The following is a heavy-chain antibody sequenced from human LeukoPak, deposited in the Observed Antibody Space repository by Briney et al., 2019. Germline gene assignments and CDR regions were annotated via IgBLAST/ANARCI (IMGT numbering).Heavy chain of an antibody. J-gene: IGHJ4*02. CDR2: MNPNSGNT. D-gene: IGHD4-17*01. CDR1: GYTFTSYD. Sequence: GASVKVSCKASGYTFTSYDINWVRQATGQGLEWMGWMNPNSGNTGYAQKFQGRVTMTTDTSTSTAYMELRSLRSDDTAVYYCARSILGYGDPNDYWGQGTLVTVSS. V-gene: IGHV1-8*01. CDR3: ARSILGYGDPNDY.